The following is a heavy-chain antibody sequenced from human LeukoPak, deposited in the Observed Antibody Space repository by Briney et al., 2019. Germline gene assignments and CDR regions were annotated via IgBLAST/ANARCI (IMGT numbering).Heavy chain of an antibody. Sequence: NPSETLSLTCAVYGGSFSGYYWSWIRQPPGKGLEWIGEINHGGSTNYNPSLKSRVTISVDTSKNQFSLKLSSVTAADTAVYYCARGGGTFDYWGQGTLVTVSS. D-gene: IGHD3-16*01. CDR2: INHGGST. V-gene: IGHV4-34*01. J-gene: IGHJ4*02. CDR1: GGSFSGYY. CDR3: ARGGGTFDY.